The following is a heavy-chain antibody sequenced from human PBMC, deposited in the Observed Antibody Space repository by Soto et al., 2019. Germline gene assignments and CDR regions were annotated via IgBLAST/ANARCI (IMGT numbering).Heavy chain of an antibody. V-gene: IGHV3-73*01. D-gene: IGHD3-10*01. Sequence: LRLSCAASGFTFSGSAMHWVRQASGKGLEWVGRIRSKANSYATAYAASVKGRFTISRDDSKNTAYLQMNSLKTEDTAVYYCTRHPATNYYGSGSYWFDPWGQGTLVTVSS. CDR2: IRSKANSYAT. J-gene: IGHJ5*02. CDR1: GFTFSGSA. CDR3: TRHPATNYYGSGSYWFDP.